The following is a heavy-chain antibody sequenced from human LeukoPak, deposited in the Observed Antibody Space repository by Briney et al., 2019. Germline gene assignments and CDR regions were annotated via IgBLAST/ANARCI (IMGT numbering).Heavy chain of an antibody. D-gene: IGHD6-19*01. Sequence: GGSLRLSCAASGFTFSSNAMSWVRQAPGKGLEWVSAISGSGGSTYYADSVKGRFTISRDNSKNTLYLQMSSLRAEDTAVYYCAKRSIRAVAATLGDFDYWGQGTLVTVSS. V-gene: IGHV3-23*01. J-gene: IGHJ4*02. CDR1: GFTFSSNA. CDR3: AKRSIRAVAATLGDFDY. CDR2: ISGSGGST.